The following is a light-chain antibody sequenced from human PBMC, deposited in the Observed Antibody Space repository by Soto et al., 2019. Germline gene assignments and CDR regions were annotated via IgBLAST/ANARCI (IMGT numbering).Light chain of an antibody. CDR2: SNN. CDR1: SSNIGSKT. Sequence: QLVLTQPPSASGTPGQRVTISCSGSSSNIGSKTVNWYQQLPGTAPKVVIYSNNQRPSGVPDRFSGSKSGTSASLAISGLQSEDEADYYCAVWDDSLNGWVFGGGTQLTVL. V-gene: IGLV1-44*01. J-gene: IGLJ3*02. CDR3: AVWDDSLNGWV.